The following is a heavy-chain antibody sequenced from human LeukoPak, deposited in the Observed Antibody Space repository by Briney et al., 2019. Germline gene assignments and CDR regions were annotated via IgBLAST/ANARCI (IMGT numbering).Heavy chain of an antibody. Sequence: SETLSLTCAVSGYSISSSYYWGWVRQPPGKGLEWIGSIYYTGSTYYNPSLKSRVTISIDTSENQFSLNLSSVTAADTAVYYCARHKTSYSAFDYWGQGRLVTVSS. D-gene: IGHD2-15*01. J-gene: IGHJ4*02. CDR3: ARHKTSYSAFDY. V-gene: IGHV4-38-2*01. CDR2: IYYTGST. CDR1: GYSISSSYY.